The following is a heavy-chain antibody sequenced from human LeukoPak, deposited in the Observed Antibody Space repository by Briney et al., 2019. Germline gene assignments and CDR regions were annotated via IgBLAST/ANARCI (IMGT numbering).Heavy chain of an antibody. D-gene: IGHD3-22*01. J-gene: IGHJ4*02. Sequence: PSETLSLTCTVSGGSISSYYWSWIRQPPGKGLEWIGYIYYSGSTNYNPSLKSRVTISVDTSKNQFSLKLSSVTAADTAVYYCARAAQNYYDSSGYLDYWGQGTLVTVSS. CDR2: IYYSGST. V-gene: IGHV4-59*08. CDR1: GGSISSYY. CDR3: ARAAQNYYDSSGYLDY.